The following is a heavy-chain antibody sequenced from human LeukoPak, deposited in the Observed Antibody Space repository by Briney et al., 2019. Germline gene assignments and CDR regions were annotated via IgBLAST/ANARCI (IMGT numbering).Heavy chain of an antibody. V-gene: IGHV5-51*01. D-gene: IGHD6-19*01. Sequence: GESLKISWKGSGYSFTSYWIGWVRQMPGKDLEWMGIIYPGDSDTRYSPSFQGQVTISADKSISTAYLQWSSLKASDTAMYYCARSEQWLVLGNWFDPWGQGTLVTVSS. CDR2: IYPGDSDT. J-gene: IGHJ5*02. CDR1: GYSFTSYW. CDR3: ARSEQWLVLGNWFDP.